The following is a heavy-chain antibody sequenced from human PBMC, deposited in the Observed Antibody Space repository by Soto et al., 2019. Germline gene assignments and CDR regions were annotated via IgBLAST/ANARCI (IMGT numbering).Heavy chain of an antibody. CDR1: GFMFNSYG. V-gene: IGHV3-23*01. CDR3: AKAVYGYWYFDL. CDR2: VSSSGGAT. J-gene: IGHJ2*01. D-gene: IGHD3-10*01. Sequence: EVQLLESGGGLVQPGGSLRLSCATSGFMFNSYGMSWVRLAPGKGLEWVAGVSSSGGATDYADSVKGRFTISRDTSKNTLYLKMSSLRAEDTAVYYCAKAVYGYWYFDLWGRGTRVTVSS.